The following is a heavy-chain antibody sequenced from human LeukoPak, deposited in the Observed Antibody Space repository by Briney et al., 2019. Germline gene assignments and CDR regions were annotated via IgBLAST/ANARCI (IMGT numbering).Heavy chain of an antibody. V-gene: IGHV1-24*01. CDR1: GYTLTELS. CDR2: FDPEDGET. J-gene: IGHJ4*02. D-gene: IGHD3-16*02. Sequence: ASVKVFCKVSGYTLTELSMHWVRQAPGKGLEGMGGFDPEDGETIYAQKFQGRVTMTEDTSTDTAYMELSSLRSEDTAVYYCATDQLYYDYVWGSYRRGYFDYWGQGTLVTVSS. CDR3: ATDQLYYDYVWGSYRRGYFDY.